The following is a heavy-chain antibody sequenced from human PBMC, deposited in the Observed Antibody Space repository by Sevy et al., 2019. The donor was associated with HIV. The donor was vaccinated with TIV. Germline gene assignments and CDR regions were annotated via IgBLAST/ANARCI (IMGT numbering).Heavy chain of an antibody. Sequence: GESLKISCKGSGYSFTNFCIGWVRQMPGKGLEWMGMIYPADSDTRYSPSFQGQVTISADKYTSTAYLQWASLKASDTAMYYCARPRGHSSSGWFDPWGQGTLVTVSS. D-gene: IGHD3-10*01. J-gene: IGHJ5*02. CDR2: IYPADSDT. CDR3: ARPRGHSSSGWFDP. V-gene: IGHV5-51*01. CDR1: GYSFTNFC.